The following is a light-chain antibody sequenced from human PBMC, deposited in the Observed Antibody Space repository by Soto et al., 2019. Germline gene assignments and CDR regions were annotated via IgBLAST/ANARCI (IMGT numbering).Light chain of an antibody. Sequence: QAVVTQEPSFSVSPGGTVTLTCGLSSGSVPTGYFPSWYQQTPGQAPRTLIYSTNARSSGVPERFSGSILGNKAALTITGAQADDESDYYCAVHMGSGIWVFGGGTKLTVL. CDR2: STN. CDR1: SGSVPTGYF. V-gene: IGLV8-61*01. CDR3: AVHMGSGIWV. J-gene: IGLJ3*02.